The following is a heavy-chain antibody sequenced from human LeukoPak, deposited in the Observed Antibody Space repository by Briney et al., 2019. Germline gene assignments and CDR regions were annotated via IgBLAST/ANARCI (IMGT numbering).Heavy chain of an antibody. D-gene: IGHD6-19*01. Sequence: SETLSLTCAVYGGSFSGYYWGWIRQPPGKGLEWIGSIYYSGSTYYNPSLKSRVTISVDTSKNQFSLKLSSVTAADTAVYYCARHGGLLAVAGSNNWFDPWGQGTLVTVSS. V-gene: IGHV4-39*01. CDR1: GGSFSGYY. CDR2: IYYSGST. J-gene: IGHJ5*02. CDR3: ARHGGLLAVAGSNNWFDP.